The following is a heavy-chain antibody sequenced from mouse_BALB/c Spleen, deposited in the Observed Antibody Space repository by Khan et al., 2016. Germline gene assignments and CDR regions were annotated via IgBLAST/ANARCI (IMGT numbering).Heavy chain of an antibody. Sequence: VQLQESGPGLVAPSQSLSITCTVSGFSLTNSGVHWVRQPPGKGLDWLGVIWAGGSTDYNSALMSRLSITKDNSQNQAFLKKNNLQSDDTGMYSCAREDQDYGAWVVSRGKGTLVTVSA. CDR2: IWAGGST. CDR3: AREDQDYGAWVVS. CDR1: GFSLTNSG. J-gene: IGHJ3*01. D-gene: IGHD2-4*01. V-gene: IGHV2-9*02.